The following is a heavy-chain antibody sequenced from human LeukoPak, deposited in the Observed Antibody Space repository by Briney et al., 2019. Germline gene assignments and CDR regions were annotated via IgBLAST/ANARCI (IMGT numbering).Heavy chain of an antibody. CDR3: ARGHADYYGVHQEIDY. CDR2: MNPNSGYT. Sequence: GASVKVSCKASGYTFTTYDINWVRQATGQGLEWMGWMNPNSGYTGYAQKFQGRVTITRDTSISTAYMELSSLRSEDTAVYYCARGHADYYGVHQEIDYWGQGTLVTVSS. J-gene: IGHJ4*02. D-gene: IGHD3-10*01. CDR1: GYTFTTYD. V-gene: IGHV1-8*03.